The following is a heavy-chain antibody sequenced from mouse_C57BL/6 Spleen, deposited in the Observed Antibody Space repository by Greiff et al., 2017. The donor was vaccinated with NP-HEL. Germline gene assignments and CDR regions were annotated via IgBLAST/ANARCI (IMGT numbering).Heavy chain of an antibody. CDR2: ISSGSSTI. CDR3: ASLLITTVVAMDY. D-gene: IGHD1-1*01. J-gene: IGHJ4*01. Sequence: EVKLVESGGGLVKPGGSLKLSCAASGFTFSDYGMHWVRQAPEKGLEWVAYISSGSSTISYADTVKGRFTISRDNAKNTLFLQMTSLRSEDTAMYYCASLLITTVVAMDYWGQGTSVTVSS. CDR1: GFTFSDYG. V-gene: IGHV5-17*01.